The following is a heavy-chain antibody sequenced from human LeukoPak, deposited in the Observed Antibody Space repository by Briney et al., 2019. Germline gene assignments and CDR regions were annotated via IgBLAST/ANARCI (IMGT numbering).Heavy chain of an antibody. CDR1: GFTFSSYS. Sequence: GGSLRLSCAASGFTFSSYSMNWVRQAPGKGLEWVSSISSSSSYIYYADSVKGRFTISRDDSKNTLYLQMNSLRAEDTALYYCAREAGYGMDVWGQGTTVTVSS. CDR3: AREAGYGMDV. D-gene: IGHD6-13*01. J-gene: IGHJ6*02. CDR2: ISSSSSYI. V-gene: IGHV3-21*01.